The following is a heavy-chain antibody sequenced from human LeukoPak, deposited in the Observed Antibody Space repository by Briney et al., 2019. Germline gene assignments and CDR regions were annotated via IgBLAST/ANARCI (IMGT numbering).Heavy chain of an antibody. V-gene: IGHV4-59*01. CDR1: GGSISGYY. J-gene: IGHJ5*02. Sequence: SETLSLTCTVFGGSISGYYWSWIRQPPGKGLEWIGYIYYSGSTNYNPPLKSRVTISVDTSKNQFSLKLSSVTAADTAVYYCARGDPYRGSREDWFDPWGQGTLVTVSS. CDR2: IYYSGST. CDR3: ARGDPYRGSREDWFDP. D-gene: IGHD4-23*01.